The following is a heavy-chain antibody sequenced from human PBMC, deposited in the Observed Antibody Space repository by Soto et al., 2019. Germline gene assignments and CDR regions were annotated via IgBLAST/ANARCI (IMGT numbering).Heavy chain of an antibody. CDR2: IFYRSTWSH. J-gene: IGHJ4*02. V-gene: IGHV6-1*01. D-gene: IGHD3-10*01. CDR3: ARENTMNRGVINPLDY. CDR1: GDSVSSNYAV. Sequence: SQTLSLTCAISGDSVSSNYAVWNWIRQSPSRGLEWLGRIFYRSTWSHDYAESMESRITITPDTSRNQFSLHLSSVTPDDTAVYYCARENTMNRGVINPLDYWGQGTLVTVSS.